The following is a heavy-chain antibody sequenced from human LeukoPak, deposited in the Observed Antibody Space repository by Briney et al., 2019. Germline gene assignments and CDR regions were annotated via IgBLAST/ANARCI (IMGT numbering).Heavy chain of an antibody. CDR2: IYPYDSEI. CDR1: GYIFTSYS. D-gene: IGHD7-27*01. V-gene: IGHV5-51*01. Sequence: GESLKISCKGSGYIFTSYSIAGVRQMPGKGLEWMGVIYPYDSEIRYSPSFQGQVTISADKSISTAYLQWSSLKASDTAMYYCARPNWARRYFDYWGQGTLVTVSS. CDR3: ARPNWARRYFDY. J-gene: IGHJ4*02.